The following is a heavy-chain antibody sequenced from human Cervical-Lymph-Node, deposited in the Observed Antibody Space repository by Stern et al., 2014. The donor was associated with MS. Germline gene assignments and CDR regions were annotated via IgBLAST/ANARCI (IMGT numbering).Heavy chain of an antibody. CDR3: ARARGYSYVFDY. CDR2: LHYSGST. D-gene: IGHD5-18*01. CDR1: GGSISSYY. V-gene: IGHV4-59*01. J-gene: IGHJ4*02. Sequence: QVQLQESGPGLVKPSETLSLTCTVSGGSISSYYWSWIRQPPGKGLEWIGYLHYSGSTNYNPSLKSRVTISVDTSKNQFSLKLSSVTAADTAVYYCARARGYSYVFDYWGQGTLVTVSS.